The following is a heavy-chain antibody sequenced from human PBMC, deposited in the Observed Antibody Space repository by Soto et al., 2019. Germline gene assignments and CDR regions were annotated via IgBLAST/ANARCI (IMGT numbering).Heavy chain of an antibody. CDR3: ARDGYRYPGTFDF. J-gene: IGHJ3*01. CDR1: GYSISSGYY. D-gene: IGHD5-18*01. CDR2: VYYTGTT. V-gene: IGHV4-38-2*02. Sequence: PWETLSLTCAVSGYSISSGYYWGWIRQPPGKGLEWIGYVYYTGTTNYNPSLKSRVTISIDRSKNQISLDLTSATAADTAVYYCARDGYRYPGTFDFWGPGTMVTVSS.